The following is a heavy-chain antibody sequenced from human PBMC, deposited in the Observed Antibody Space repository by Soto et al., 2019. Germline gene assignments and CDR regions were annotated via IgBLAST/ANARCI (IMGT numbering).Heavy chain of an antibody. CDR1: GFTFSSYA. J-gene: IGHJ6*02. CDR2: ISYDGSNK. CDR3: AKTVTIFGVVYYYGMDV. Sequence: QVQLVESGGGVVQPGRSLRLSCPASGFTFSSYAMHWVRQAPGKGLEWVAVISYDGSNKYYADSVKGQFTISRDNSKNTLYLQMNSLRAEDTAVYYCAKTVTIFGVVYYYGMDVWGQGTTVTVSS. D-gene: IGHD3-3*01. V-gene: IGHV3-30-3*02.